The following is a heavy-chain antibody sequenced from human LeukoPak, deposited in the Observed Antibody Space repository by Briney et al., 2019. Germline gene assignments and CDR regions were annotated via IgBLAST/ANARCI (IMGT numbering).Heavy chain of an antibody. Sequence: GTSLTLSCTASGFSLSNYGMHWVRQAPGKGLEWVAIIWGDQRYKHYADSVKGRFTISRDNSKNTLYLEMNSLRVEDTAVYYCARDEMAAGPDHYFDYWGQGTLVTVSS. V-gene: IGHV3-33*01. J-gene: IGHJ4*02. D-gene: IGHD6-13*01. CDR3: ARDEMAAGPDHYFDY. CDR2: IWGDQRYK. CDR1: GFSLSNYG.